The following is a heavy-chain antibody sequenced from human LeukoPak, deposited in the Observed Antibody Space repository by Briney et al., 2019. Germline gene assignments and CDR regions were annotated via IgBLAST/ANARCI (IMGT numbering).Heavy chain of an antibody. D-gene: IGHD2-21*01. V-gene: IGHV4-61*08. Sequence: SETLSLTCSVSGDSVSSAGYHWSWIRQAPGKGLEWIGPSGSPSYNPSLKSRVMISIDTSKNQFSLKVSTVTAADTAVYYCTTYYVGEGGRGHWGPGTLVTVSS. J-gene: IGHJ4*02. CDR1: GDSVSSAGYH. CDR3: TTYYVGEGGRGH. CDR2: SGSP.